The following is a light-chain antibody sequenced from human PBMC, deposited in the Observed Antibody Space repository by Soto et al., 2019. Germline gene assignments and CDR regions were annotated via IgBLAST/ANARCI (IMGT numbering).Light chain of an antibody. V-gene: IGKV3-11*01. Sequence: EIVLTQSPATLSLSPGERATLSCRASQSVSSSLAWYQQKPGQAPRLLIYDASNRATGIPARFSGSGSGTAFTLTISSLEPEDFAVYYCQQRSNWPPATFGQGTRLEIK. CDR3: QQRSNWPPAT. CDR1: QSVSSS. CDR2: DAS. J-gene: IGKJ5*01.